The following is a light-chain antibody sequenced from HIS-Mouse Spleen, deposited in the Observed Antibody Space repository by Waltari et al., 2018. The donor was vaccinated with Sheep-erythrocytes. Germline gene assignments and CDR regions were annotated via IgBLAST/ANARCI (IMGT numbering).Light chain of an antibody. J-gene: IGLJ3*02. V-gene: IGLV2-8*01. CDR2: EVR. CDR1: SSDVGGYNY. CDR3: GSDAGSNNWV. Sequence: QSALTQPPSASGSPGQSVTISCTGTSSDVGGYNYVSWYQQHPCKAPKLMIYEVRKLPSGMRHTCSGSKSGNTYFLTVSRHQAADEAEYYRGSDAGSNNWVFGGGTKLTV.